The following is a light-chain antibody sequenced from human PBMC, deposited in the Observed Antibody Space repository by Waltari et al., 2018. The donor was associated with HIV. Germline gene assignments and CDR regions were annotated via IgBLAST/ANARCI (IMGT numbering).Light chain of an antibody. Sequence: QSVLTQPPSASGTPGQRVTISCSGSSSNIGGNFVFWYQQFPGTAPKLLIYRNNDRPSGVPVRFSGSKSGTSASLAISGLRSEDEADYYCTTWDDSLSGPVFGGGTKLTVL. CDR3: TTWDDSLSGPV. CDR2: RNN. V-gene: IGLV1-47*01. J-gene: IGLJ2*01. CDR1: SSNIGGNF.